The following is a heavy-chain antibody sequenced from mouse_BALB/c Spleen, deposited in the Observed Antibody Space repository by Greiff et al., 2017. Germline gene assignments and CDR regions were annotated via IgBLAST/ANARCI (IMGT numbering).Heavy chain of an antibody. V-gene: IGHV2-5-1*01. CDR3: AKTGKSYAMDY. D-gene: IGHD1-1*01. Sequence: VQLQQSGPSLVQPSQCLSITCTVSGFSLTSYGVHWVRQSPGKGLEWLGVIWRGGSTDYNAAIMSRLSITKDNSKCQIFFKMNSLQADDTAIYYCAKTGKSYAMDYWGQGTSVTVSS. J-gene: IGHJ4*01. CDR2: IWRGGST. CDR1: GFSLTSYG.